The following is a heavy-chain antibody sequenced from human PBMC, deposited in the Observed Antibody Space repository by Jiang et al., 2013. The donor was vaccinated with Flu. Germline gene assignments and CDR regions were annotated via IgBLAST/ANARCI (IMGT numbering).Heavy chain of an antibody. CDR1: GYTFTSYD. Sequence: SGYTFTSYDINWVRQATGQGLEWMGWMNPNSGNTGYAQKFQGRVTMTRNTSVSTAYMELSSLRSEDTAVYYCAGGAYSCSGGSCYSYYYYGMDVWGQGTTVTVSS. CDR3: AGGAYSCSGGSCYSYYYYGMDV. J-gene: IGHJ6*02. D-gene: IGHD2-15*01. CDR2: MNPNSGNT. V-gene: IGHV1-8*02.